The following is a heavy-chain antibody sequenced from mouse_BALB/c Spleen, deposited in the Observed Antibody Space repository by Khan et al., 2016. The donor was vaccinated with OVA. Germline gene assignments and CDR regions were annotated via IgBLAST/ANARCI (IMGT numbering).Heavy chain of an antibody. V-gene: IGHV1-77*01. D-gene: IGHD1-1*01. CDR1: GYTFTDYI. CDR3: ARSGYGSLVY. Sequence: QVQLQQSGPELVKPGASVKMSCKASGYTFTDYIINWVKQRTGQGLEWIGQIYPGSGSTYYNEKFKGKATLTADKSSNTANMQFSSLTSEDSAVXCCARSGYGSLVYWGQGTTLTVSS. CDR2: IYPGSGST. J-gene: IGHJ2*01.